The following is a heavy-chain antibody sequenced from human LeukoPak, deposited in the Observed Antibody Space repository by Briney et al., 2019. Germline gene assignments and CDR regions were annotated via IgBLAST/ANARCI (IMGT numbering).Heavy chain of an antibody. CDR2: IYTSGST. V-gene: IGHV4-61*02. CDR1: GGSISSGSYY. Sequence: SETLSLTCTVSGGSISSGSYYWSWIRQPAGKGLEWIGRIYTSGSTNYNPSLKSRVTISVDTSKNQFSLKLSSVTAADTAVYYCAREAVTTAFAYYYMDVWGKGTTVTVSS. CDR3: AREAVTTAFAYYYMDV. D-gene: IGHD4-17*01. J-gene: IGHJ6*03.